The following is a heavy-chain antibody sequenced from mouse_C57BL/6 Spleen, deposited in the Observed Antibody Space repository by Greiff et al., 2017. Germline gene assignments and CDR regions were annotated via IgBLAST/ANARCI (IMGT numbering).Heavy chain of an antibody. V-gene: IGHV1-64*01. CDR1: GYTFTSYW. CDR3: ASMNYDYDWFAY. CDR2: IHPNSGST. D-gene: IGHD2-4*01. J-gene: IGHJ3*01. Sequence: QVQLKQPGAELVKPGASVKLSCKASGYTFTSYWMHWVKQRPGQGLEWIGMIHPNSGSTNYNEKFKSKATLTVDKSSSTAYMQLSSLTSEDSAVYYCASMNYDYDWFAYWGQGTLVTVSA.